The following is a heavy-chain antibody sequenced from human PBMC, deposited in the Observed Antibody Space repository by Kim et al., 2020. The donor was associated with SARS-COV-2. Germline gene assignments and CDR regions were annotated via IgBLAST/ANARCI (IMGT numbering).Heavy chain of an antibody. CDR2: IYPGDSDT. V-gene: IGHV5-51*01. CDR1: GYSFTSYW. Sequence: GESLKISCKGSGYSFTSYWIGWVRQMPGKGLEWMGIIYPGDSDTRYSPSFQGQVTIPADKSISTAYLQWSSLKASDTAMYYCARHQATGDSSGYFEQPDYWGQGTLVTVSS. D-gene: IGHD3-22*01. J-gene: IGHJ4*02. CDR3: ARHQATGDSSGYFEQPDY.